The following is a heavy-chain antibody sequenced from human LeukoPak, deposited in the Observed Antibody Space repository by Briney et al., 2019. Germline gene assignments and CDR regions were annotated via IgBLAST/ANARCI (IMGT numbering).Heavy chain of an antibody. CDR3: ARGSVTGGWFDP. J-gene: IGHJ5*02. V-gene: IGHV4-61*02. Sequence: SQTLSLTCTVSGGSISSGSYYWSWIRQPAGKGLEWIGRIYTSGSTNYNPSLKSRVTISVDTSENQFSLKLSSVTAADTAVYYCARGSVTGGWFDPWGQGTLVTVSS. CDR2: IYTSGST. CDR1: GGSISSGSYY. D-gene: IGHD2-21*02.